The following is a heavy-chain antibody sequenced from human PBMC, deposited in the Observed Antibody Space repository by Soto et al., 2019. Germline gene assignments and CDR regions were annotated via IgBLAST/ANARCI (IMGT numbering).Heavy chain of an antibody. Sequence: SETLSLTCTVSGGSISSSYWSCIRQPPGKGLEWIAYIYYSGTTNYNPSLESRVTTSIDTSKNQFSLRLTSVTAADTAVYYCARSVVHQWLVHDAFDIWGQGTLVTVS. CDR2: IYYSGTT. CDR1: GGSISSSY. CDR3: ARSVVHQWLVHDAFDI. D-gene: IGHD6-19*01. J-gene: IGHJ3*02. V-gene: IGHV4-59*01.